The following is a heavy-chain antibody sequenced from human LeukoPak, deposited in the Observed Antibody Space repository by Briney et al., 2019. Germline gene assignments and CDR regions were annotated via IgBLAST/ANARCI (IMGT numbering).Heavy chain of an antibody. CDR2: IKKDGSEK. CDR1: GFTFSYYW. CDR3: ARDLGIDYGSVDN. Sequence: GGSLRLSCAASGFTFSYYWMTWVRQAPGKGLEWVANIKKDGSEKYFVDSVKGRFTISRDNAKNSLYLQMNSLRAEDTAVYYCARDLGIDYGSVDNWGQGTLVTVSS. D-gene: IGHD3-10*01. V-gene: IGHV3-7*01. J-gene: IGHJ4*02.